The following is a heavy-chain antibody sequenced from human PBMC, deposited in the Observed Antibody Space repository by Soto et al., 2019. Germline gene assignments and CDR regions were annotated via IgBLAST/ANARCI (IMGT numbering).Heavy chain of an antibody. CDR1: DKSMIEDIW. Sequence: SETLSLTCVVSDKSMIEDIWLILVRQSPGKGLEWIGEVHHSKGALYNPSLSSRVTVSADVFSNKFFLEVRSVGAADTAVYYCAREGRYNLNSWGQGTPVTVSS. J-gene: IGHJ4*02. D-gene: IGHD1-20*01. V-gene: IGHV4-4*02. CDR3: AREGRYNLNS. CDR2: VHHSKGA.